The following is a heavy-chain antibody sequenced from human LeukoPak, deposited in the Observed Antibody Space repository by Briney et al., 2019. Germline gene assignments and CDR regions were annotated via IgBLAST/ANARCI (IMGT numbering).Heavy chain of an antibody. D-gene: IGHD4-17*01. CDR1: GGSLSTGGYY. Sequence: SETLSLTCTVSGGSLSTGGYYWSWIRQPPGQGLEWIGYVHHSGQSGYIYYNPSLTSRVVISVDMSNNQVSLHLSSGTAADTAVYYCATKPNGAYYFDLWGQGALVTVSA. J-gene: IGHJ4*02. V-gene: IGHV4-30-4*01. CDR2: VHHSGQSGYI. CDR3: ATKPNGAYYFDL.